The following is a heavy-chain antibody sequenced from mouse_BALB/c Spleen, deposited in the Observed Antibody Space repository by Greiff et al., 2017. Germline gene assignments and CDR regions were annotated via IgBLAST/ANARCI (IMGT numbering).Heavy chain of an antibody. CDR3: ARGHDGADVFAY. J-gene: IGHJ3*01. CDR1: GFTFSSYA. Sequence: EVQRVESGGGLVKPGGSLKLSCAASGFTFSSYAMSWVRQTPEKRLEWVASISSGGSTYYPASVMGRITISRDNARNILYLKMSSLRAEDTAMYYCARGHDGADVFAYWGQGTLVTVSA. D-gene: IGHD2-12*01. V-gene: IGHV5-6-5*01. CDR2: ISSGGST.